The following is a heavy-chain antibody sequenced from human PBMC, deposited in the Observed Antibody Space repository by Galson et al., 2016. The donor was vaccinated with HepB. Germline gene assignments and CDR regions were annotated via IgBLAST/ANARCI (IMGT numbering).Heavy chain of an antibody. J-gene: IGHJ3*02. CDR3: ARDSVRWWTIDAFDI. CDR1: GFTFSSYG. CDR2: IWYDGSNK. Sequence: SLRLSCAASGFTFSSYGMHWVRQAPGKGLEWVAVIWYDGSNKYYADSVKGRFTISRDNSKNTLYLQMNSLRVEDTAIYYCARDSVRWWTIDAFDIWGQGTMVTVSS. D-gene: IGHD2-15*01. V-gene: IGHV3-33*01.